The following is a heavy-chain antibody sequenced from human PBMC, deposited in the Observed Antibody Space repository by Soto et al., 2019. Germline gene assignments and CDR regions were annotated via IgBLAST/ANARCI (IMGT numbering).Heavy chain of an antibody. D-gene: IGHD3-10*01. CDR3: ARLTMVRGVIITSAPFDY. CDR2: TYPTDSDT. Sequence: GESLKISCKGSGYSFTTYWIGWVRQMPGKGLEWMGITYPTDSDTRYSPSFQGQVTISADKSISTAYLQWSSLKASDTAMYYCARLTMVRGVIITSAPFDYWGRGTLVTVSS. CDR1: GYSFTTYW. V-gene: IGHV5-51*01. J-gene: IGHJ4*02.